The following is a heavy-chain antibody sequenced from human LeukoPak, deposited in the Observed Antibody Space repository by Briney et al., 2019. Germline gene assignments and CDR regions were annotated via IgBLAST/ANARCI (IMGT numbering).Heavy chain of an antibody. J-gene: IGHJ4*02. V-gene: IGHV4-34*01. Sequence: SETLSLTCAVYGGSFSGYYWSWIRQPPGKGLEWIGEINHSGSTNYNPSLKSRVTISVDTSKNQFSLKLSSVTAADTAVYYCARPHLDDYWGQGTLVTVSS. CDR1: GGSFSGYY. CDR3: ARPHLDDY. CDR2: INHSGST.